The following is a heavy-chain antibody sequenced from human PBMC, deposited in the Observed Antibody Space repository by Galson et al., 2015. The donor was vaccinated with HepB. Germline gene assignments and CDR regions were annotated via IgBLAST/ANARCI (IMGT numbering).Heavy chain of an antibody. Sequence: SVKVSCKASGGTFSSYAISWVRQAPGQGLEWMGGIIPIFGTANYAQKFQGRVTITADESTSTAYMELSSLRSEDTAVYYCARSVLRFLEWLPGNWFDPWGQGTLVTVSS. V-gene: IGHV1-69*13. D-gene: IGHD3-3*01. CDR3: ARSVLRFLEWLPGNWFDP. CDR2: IIPIFGTA. CDR1: GGTFSSYA. J-gene: IGHJ5*02.